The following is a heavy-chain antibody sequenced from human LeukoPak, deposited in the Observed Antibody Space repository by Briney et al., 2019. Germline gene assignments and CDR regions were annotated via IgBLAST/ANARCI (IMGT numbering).Heavy chain of an antibody. CDR1: GFTFSSYS. D-gene: IGHD3-10*01. CDR3: ARDALRDSDAFDI. CDR2: ISSSSSSTI. J-gene: IGHJ3*02. V-gene: IGHV3-48*02. Sequence: GGSLRLSCAASGFTFSSYSMNWVRQAPGKGLEWVSYISSSSSSTIYYADSVKGRFTISRDNAKNSLYLQMNSLRDEDTAVYYCARDALRDSDAFDIWGQGTMVTVSS.